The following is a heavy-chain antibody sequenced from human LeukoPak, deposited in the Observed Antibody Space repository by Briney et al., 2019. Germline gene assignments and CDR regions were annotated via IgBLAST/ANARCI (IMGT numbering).Heavy chain of an antibody. CDR3: ARDSGFSGTQRGEY. CDR1: GFTFSSYA. V-gene: IGHV3-30*04. Sequence: GGSLRLSCAASGFTFSSYAMHWVRQAPGKGLEWVAVISYDGTNKYYADSVKGRFTISRDNSKNTLYLQMNSLRAEDTAVYYCARDSGFSGTQRGEYWGQGTLVTVSS. CDR2: ISYDGTNK. J-gene: IGHJ4*02. D-gene: IGHD3/OR15-3a*01.